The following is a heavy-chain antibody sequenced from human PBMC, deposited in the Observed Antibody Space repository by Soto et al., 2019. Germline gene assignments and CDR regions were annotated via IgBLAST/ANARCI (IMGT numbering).Heavy chain of an antibody. J-gene: IGHJ5*02. D-gene: IGHD6-13*01. Sequence: VQLVESGGGLVQPGGSLRLSCAASGFTFSSYSMNWVRQAPGKGLEWVSYISSSSSTIYYADSVKGRFTISRDNAKNSLYLQMNSLRAEDTAVYYCASGGKYSSSWYGDWFDPWGQGTLVTVSS. CDR3: ASGGKYSSSWYGDWFDP. CDR2: ISSSSSTI. CDR1: GFTFSSYS. V-gene: IGHV3-48*01.